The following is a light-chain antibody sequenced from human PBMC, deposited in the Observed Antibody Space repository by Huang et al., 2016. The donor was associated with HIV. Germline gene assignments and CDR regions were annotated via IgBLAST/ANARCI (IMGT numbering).Light chain of an antibody. CDR2: KAS. V-gene: IGKV1-5*03. Sequence: DIQMTQSPSTLSASVGDRVTITCRASESISSWLAWYQQKPGKAPKLLIYKASSLESGVPSRFSGSGSWTHFTLTISSLHPDDFATYYCQQYNSYLYTFGQGTKLEI. J-gene: IGKJ2*01. CDR1: ESISSW. CDR3: QQYNSYLYT.